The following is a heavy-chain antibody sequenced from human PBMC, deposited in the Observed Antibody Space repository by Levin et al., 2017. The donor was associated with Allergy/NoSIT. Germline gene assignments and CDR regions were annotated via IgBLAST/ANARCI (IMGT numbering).Heavy chain of an antibody. V-gene: IGHV4-31*03. J-gene: IGHJ4*02. D-gene: IGHD3-3*01. Sequence: PSETLSLTCTVSGGSVSSGAYFWSWIRQHPGKGLEWIGYIYYSGSTYYNPSLKSRVTISIDTSKNQFSLKLGSVTAADTAVYYCARAGITAFGGVPDYWGQGTLVTVSS. CDR3: ARAGITAFGGVPDY. CDR1: GGSVSSGAYF. CDR2: IYYSGST.